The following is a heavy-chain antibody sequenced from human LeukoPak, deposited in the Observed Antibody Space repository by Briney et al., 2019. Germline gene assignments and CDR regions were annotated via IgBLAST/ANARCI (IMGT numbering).Heavy chain of an antibody. CDR3: ARGLYLTTRGGAAAGFLDY. J-gene: IGHJ4*02. V-gene: IGHV4-59*12. Sequence: SETLSLTCTVSGDSITTYYWSWIRQPPGKGLEWIGYIYDSGNTNYNPSLKSRITIALDTSRNQFSVRLSLVTAADTAVDYCARGLYLTTRGGAAAGFLDYWGQGNLVTVSS. CDR1: GDSITTYY. CDR2: IYDSGNT. D-gene: IGHD6-13*01.